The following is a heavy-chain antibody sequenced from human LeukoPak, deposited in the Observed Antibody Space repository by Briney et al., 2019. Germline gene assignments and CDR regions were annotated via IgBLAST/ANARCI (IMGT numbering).Heavy chain of an antibody. CDR2: ISSSSYI. D-gene: IGHD2-21*01. V-gene: IGHV3-21*01. Sequence: GGSLRLSCAASGFTFSSYSMNWVRQAPGKGLEWASSISSSSYIYYADSVKGRFTISRDNAKNSLYLQMNSLRAEDTAVYYCANHIVVGSWGQGTLVTVSS. J-gene: IGHJ5*02. CDR1: GFTFSSYS. CDR3: ANHIVVGS.